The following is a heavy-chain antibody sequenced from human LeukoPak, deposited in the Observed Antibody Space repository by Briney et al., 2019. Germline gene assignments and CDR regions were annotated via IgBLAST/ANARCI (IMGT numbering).Heavy chain of an antibody. D-gene: IGHD1/OR15-1a*01. CDR2: INPNSGGT. J-gene: IGHJ5*02. V-gene: IGHV1-2*06. CDR3: ARGLTLEQRYNWFDP. Sequence: ASVKVSCKASGYTFTGYYMHWVRQAPGQGLEWMGRINPNSGGTNYAQKFQGRVTMTRDMSISTAYMELSRLRSDDTAVYYCARGLTLEQRYNWFDPWGQGTLVTVSS. CDR1: GYTFTGYY.